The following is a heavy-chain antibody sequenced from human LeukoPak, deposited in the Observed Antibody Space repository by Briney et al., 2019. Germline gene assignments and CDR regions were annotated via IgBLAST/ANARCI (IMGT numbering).Heavy chain of an antibody. Sequence: GGSLRLSCAASGFTFSSYGMHWVRQAPGKGLEWVAYIQYDGSNAQYAHSGKGRFRLSRDPSKNILYLKMNSLRAEDTAVYYCAKDRCSNGNGCYYYYMDVWGKGTTVTISS. CDR2: IQYDGSNA. CDR3: AKDRCSNGNGCYYYYMDV. J-gene: IGHJ6*03. CDR1: GFTFSSYG. D-gene: IGHD2-8*01. V-gene: IGHV3-30*02.